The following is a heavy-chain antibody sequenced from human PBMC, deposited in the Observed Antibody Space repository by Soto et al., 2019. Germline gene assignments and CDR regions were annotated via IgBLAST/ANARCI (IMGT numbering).Heavy chain of an antibody. CDR1: GFTFSSYW. J-gene: IGHJ3*02. Sequence: GGSLRLSCAASGFTFSSYWMSWVRQAPGKGLEWVANIKQDGSEKYYVDSVKGRFTVSRGNAKNSLYLQMNSLRAEDTAVYYCARDRWYYYDSSGYYWNDAFDIWGQGTMVTV. D-gene: IGHD3-22*01. CDR2: IKQDGSEK. CDR3: ARDRWYYYDSSGYYWNDAFDI. V-gene: IGHV3-7*03.